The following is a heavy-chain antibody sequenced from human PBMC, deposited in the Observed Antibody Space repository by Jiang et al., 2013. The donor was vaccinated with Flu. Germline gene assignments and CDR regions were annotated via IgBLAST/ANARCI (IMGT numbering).Heavy chain of an antibody. D-gene: IGHD1-7*01. Sequence: GAEVKKPGSSVKVSCEASGGTFGSDSVSWVRQAPGQGLEWMGRIIPILDIANYAQKFQGRVTIAADKSTTTVFMELTNLRSQDTAVYFCARNRSPEELDKLDFWGQGTLITVSS. CDR2: IIPILDIA. CDR3: ARNRSPEELDKLDF. CDR1: GGTFGSDS. J-gene: IGHJ4*02. V-gene: IGHV1-69*02.